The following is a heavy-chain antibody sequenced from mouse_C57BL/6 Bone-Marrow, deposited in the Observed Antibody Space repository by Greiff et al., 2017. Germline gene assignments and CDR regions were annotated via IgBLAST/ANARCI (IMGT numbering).Heavy chain of an antibody. CDR1: GYAFSSSW. V-gene: IGHV1-82*01. D-gene: IGHD3-2*02. J-gene: IGHJ3*01. Sequence: QVQLQQSGPELVKPGASVKISCKASGYAFSSSWLHWVKQRPGRGLEWIGRLYPGVGDTNYNGKFTGKATLTADKSSSTAYMQLISLTSEDSAVDFCARGDSSGYWFAYWGQGTLVTVSA. CDR2: LYPGVGDT. CDR3: ARGDSSGYWFAY.